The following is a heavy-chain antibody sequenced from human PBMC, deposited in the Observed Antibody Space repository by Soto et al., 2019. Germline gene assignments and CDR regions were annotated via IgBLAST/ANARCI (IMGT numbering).Heavy chain of an antibody. J-gene: IGHJ4*02. CDR2: ISAHNGNT. CDR3: AIVRYGDY. CDR1: GYDFTTYG. D-gene: IGHD1-1*01. Sequence: QVHLVQSGAEVKKPGASVKVSCKGSGYDFTTYGITWVRQAPGQGLEWMAWISAHNGNTDYAQKLQGRVTVTRDTSTSTAYMELRSLRSDDTAMYYCAIVRYGDYWGQGALVTVSS. V-gene: IGHV1-18*01.